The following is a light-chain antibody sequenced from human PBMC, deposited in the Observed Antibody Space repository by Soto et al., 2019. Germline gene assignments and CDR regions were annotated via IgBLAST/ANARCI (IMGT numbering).Light chain of an antibody. J-gene: IGLJ2*01. Sequence: SYELTQPPSVSVAPGKTARITCGGNNIGSKSVHWYQQKPGQAPVLVIYYDSDRPSGIPERFSGSNSGNTATLTISRVEAXXXXDYYCQVWDSSSDHSVVFGGGTKL. CDR2: YDS. CDR3: QVWDSSSDHSVV. CDR1: NIGSKS. V-gene: IGLV3-21*04.